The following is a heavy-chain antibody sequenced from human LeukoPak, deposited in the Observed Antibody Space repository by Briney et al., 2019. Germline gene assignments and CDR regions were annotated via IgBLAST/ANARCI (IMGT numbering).Heavy chain of an antibody. J-gene: IGHJ4*02. CDR2: ISDSGGKI. CDR3: AKDRKVDQE. Sequence: GGSLRPSCAASGFTFSSYAMSWVRQAPGKGPEWVSAISDSGGKIYYADSVKGRFTITRDNSKNMVYLQMNSLRAEDTAVYYCAKDRKVDQEWGQGTLVTVSS. V-gene: IGHV3-23*01. CDR1: GFTFSSYA. D-gene: IGHD1-26*01.